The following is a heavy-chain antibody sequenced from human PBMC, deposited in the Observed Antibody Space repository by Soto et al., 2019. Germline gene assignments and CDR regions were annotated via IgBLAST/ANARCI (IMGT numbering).Heavy chain of an antibody. CDR2: ISYDGSNK. J-gene: IGHJ4*02. D-gene: IGHD3-10*01. Sequence: GGSLRLSCAASGFTFSSYAMHWVRQAPGKGLEWVAVISYDGSNKYYADSVKGRFTISRDNSKNTLYLQMNSLRAEETAVYYCARDQPAIGRITMVRGVFDYWGQGTLVTVSS. CDR1: GFTFSSYA. CDR3: ARDQPAIGRITMVRGVFDY. V-gene: IGHV3-30-3*01.